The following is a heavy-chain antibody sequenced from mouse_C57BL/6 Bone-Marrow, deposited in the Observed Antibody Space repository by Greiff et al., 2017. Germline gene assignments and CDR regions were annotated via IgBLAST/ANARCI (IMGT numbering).Heavy chain of an antibody. CDR3: ARSGYFDV. CDR1: GYTFTCHW. V-gene: IGHV1-56*01. J-gene: IGHJ1*03. Sequence: QVQLQQSGPELVRPGASVKISCKAPGYTFTCHWMQWVRQRPGPGLEWIGEIFPGSGSTYYNEKFKGKATLTVDTSSSTAYMQLSSLTSEDSAVYFCARSGYFDVWGTGTTVTVSS. CDR2: IFPGSGST.